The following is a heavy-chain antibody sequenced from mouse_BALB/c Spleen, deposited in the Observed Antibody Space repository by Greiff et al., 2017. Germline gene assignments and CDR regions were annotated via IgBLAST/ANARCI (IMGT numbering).Heavy chain of an antibody. Sequence: EVQLVESGGGLVKPGGSLKLSCAASGFTFSSYTMSWVRQTPEKRLEWVATISSGGGNTYYPDSVKGRFTISRDNAKNNLYLQMSSLRSEDTALYYCARYDEYYAMDYWGQGTSVTVSS. CDR1: GFTFSSYT. J-gene: IGHJ4*01. CDR2: ISSGGGNT. V-gene: IGHV5-9*03. CDR3: ARYDEYYAMDY.